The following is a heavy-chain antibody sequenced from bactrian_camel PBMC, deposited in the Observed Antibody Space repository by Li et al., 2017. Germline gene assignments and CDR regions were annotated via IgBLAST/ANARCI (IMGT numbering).Heavy chain of an antibody. CDR2: ITTSGGET. V-gene: IGHV3S1*01. CDR3: AADLPPYGSTCPGSLGY. D-gene: IGHD6*01. CDR1: GYTFSRHW. J-gene: IGHJ6*01. Sequence: VQLVESGGGSVQAGGSLRHSCTAPGYTFSRHWMYWVRQTPGKGLEWVSAITTSGGETYYGDSVRGRFTISYDGAKNTVYLQMNSLEPEDTAVYYCAADLPPYGSTCPGSLGYWGQGTQVTVS.